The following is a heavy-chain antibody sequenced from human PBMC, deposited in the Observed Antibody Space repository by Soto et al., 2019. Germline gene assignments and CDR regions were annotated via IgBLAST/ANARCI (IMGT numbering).Heavy chain of an antibody. CDR3: ARRPIAAAGPYYYYGMDV. CDR1: GYSFTSYW. J-gene: IGHJ6*02. CDR2: IDPSDSYT. D-gene: IGHD6-13*01. Sequence: HGESLKISCQGSGYSFTSYWISWVRQMPGKGLEWMGRIDPSDSYTNYSPSFQGHVTISADKSISTAYLQWSSLKASDTAMYYCARRPIAAAGPYYYYGMDVWGQGTTVTVS. V-gene: IGHV5-10-1*01.